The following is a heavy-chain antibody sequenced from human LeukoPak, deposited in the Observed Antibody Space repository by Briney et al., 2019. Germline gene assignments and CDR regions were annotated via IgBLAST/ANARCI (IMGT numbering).Heavy chain of an antibody. V-gene: IGHV3-23*01. CDR3: AKRREAYSGSYTPFDS. CDR1: GFTLNTYA. Sequence: GGSLRLSCAASGFTLNTYAMSWVRQAPGKGLECVSTISGSGSDTYYTDSVKGRFTISRDSSKNTLFLQMNSLRAEDTAVYFCAKRREAYSGSYTPFDSWGQGTLVTVSS. D-gene: IGHD1-26*01. J-gene: IGHJ4*02. CDR2: ISGSGSDT.